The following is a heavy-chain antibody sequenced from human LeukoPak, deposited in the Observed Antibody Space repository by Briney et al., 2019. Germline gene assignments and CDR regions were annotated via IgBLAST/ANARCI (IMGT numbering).Heavy chain of an antibody. Sequence: ASVKVSCKASGYTFTSYDINWVRQATGQGLEWMGWMNPHSGNTGYAQKFQGRVTITRNTSISTAYMELSSLRSEDTAVYYCARGKSGIAAAGNHYYYYMDVWGKGTTVTVS. CDR1: GYTFTSYD. D-gene: IGHD6-13*01. CDR3: ARGKSGIAAAGNHYYYYMDV. V-gene: IGHV1-8*03. J-gene: IGHJ6*03. CDR2: MNPHSGNT.